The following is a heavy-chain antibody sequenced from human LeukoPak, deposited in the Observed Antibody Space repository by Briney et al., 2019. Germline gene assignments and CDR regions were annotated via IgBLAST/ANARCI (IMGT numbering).Heavy chain of an antibody. Sequence: GESLKISCKGSGYSFTTYWIGWVRQMPGKGLECMGIIYPDDSDTRYSPSFQGQVTISADKSISAAYLQWSSLKASDTAMYYCARHETGPYFDYWGQGTLVTVSS. CDR2: IYPDDSDT. CDR1: GYSFTTYW. V-gene: IGHV5-51*01. CDR3: ARHETGPYFDY. J-gene: IGHJ4*02. D-gene: IGHD1-1*01.